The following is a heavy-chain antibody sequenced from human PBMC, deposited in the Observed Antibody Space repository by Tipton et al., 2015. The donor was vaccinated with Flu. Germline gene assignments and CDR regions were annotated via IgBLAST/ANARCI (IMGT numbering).Heavy chain of an antibody. J-gene: IGHJ5*02. CDR2: VRSKAYGGTT. CDR1: GFTFGDYA. V-gene: IGHV3-49*03. D-gene: IGHD3-16*01. Sequence: SLRLSCTASGFTFGDYAMSWFRQAPGKGLEWVGFVRSKAYGGTTESAASVKARYTISRDDSKNIAYLQMNSLKTVDTAVYYCTRGAYLRDLFDPWGQGTLVTVSS. CDR3: TRGAYLRDLFDP.